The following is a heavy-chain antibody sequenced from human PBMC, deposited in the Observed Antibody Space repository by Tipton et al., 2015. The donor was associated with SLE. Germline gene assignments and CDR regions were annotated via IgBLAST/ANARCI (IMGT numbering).Heavy chain of an antibody. CDR3: ARDSGSYLNYYYYYYTDV. CDR2: IYHSGST. CDR1: GGSVSSGYY. J-gene: IGHJ6*03. V-gene: IGHV4-38-2*02. Sequence: TLSLTCTVSGGSVSSGYYWGWIRQPPGKGLEWIGSIYHSGSTYYNPSLKSRVTISVDTSKNQFSLKLSSVTAADTAVYYCARDSGSYLNYYYYYYTDVWGKGTTVTVSS. D-gene: IGHD1-26*01.